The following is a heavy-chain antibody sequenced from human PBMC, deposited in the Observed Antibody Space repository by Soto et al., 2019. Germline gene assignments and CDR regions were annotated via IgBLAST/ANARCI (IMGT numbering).Heavy chain of an antibody. CDR1: GGSTSSSSYQ. J-gene: IGHJ4*02. Sequence: SETLSLTCTVSGGSTSSSSYQWVWIRQPPGKGLEWIGNVYYNGNTYYNPSLKSRLTISVDTSNNQFSLKVKSVTAADTAVYYCARLSGSHNDRYIDYRGQGTLVTVSS. CDR3: ARLSGSHNDRYIDY. CDR2: VYYNGNT. D-gene: IGHD1-26*01. V-gene: IGHV4-39*01.